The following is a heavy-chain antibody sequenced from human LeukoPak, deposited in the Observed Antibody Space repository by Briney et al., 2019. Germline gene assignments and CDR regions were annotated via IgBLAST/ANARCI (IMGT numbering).Heavy chain of an antibody. Sequence: GGSLRLSCAASGFPFSTYWMNWIRQAPGKGLEWVSGISGRDGSTYYADSVKGRFTISRDNSKDTLYLQMNSLRAEDTAVYYCAKAGSIRFDYWGQGTLVTVSS. V-gene: IGHV3-23*01. J-gene: IGHJ4*02. CDR3: AKAGSIRFDY. CDR2: ISGRDGST. D-gene: IGHD1-26*01. CDR1: GFPFSTYW.